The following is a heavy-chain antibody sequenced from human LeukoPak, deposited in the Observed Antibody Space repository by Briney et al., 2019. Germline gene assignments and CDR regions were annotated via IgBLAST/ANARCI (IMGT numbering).Heavy chain of an antibody. CDR2: IYYLGST. V-gene: IGHV4-59*01. D-gene: IGHD3-10*01. CDR1: GVSISSYY. CDR3: ARDRPGSYWYFDL. J-gene: IGHJ2*01. Sequence: PETLSLTCTVSGVSISSYYWSWIRQPPGKGLEWVGHIYYLGSTNYNPSLKSRVTISIDTSKNYFSLKLNSVIAADTAVYYCARDRPGSYWYFDLWGRGTLVTVSS.